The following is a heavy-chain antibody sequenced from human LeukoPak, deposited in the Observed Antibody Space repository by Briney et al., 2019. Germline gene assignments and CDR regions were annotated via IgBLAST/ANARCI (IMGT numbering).Heavy chain of an antibody. D-gene: IGHD5-24*01. CDR2: IYSGGST. CDR1: GFTVSSNY. V-gene: IGHV3-66*02. Sequence: GGSLRLSCAASGFTVSSNYMSWVRQAPGKGLEWVSVIYSGGSTYYADSVKGRFTISRDNSKNTLYLQMNSLRAEDTAVYYCAREMVEIATFHYYYGMDVWGQGTTVTVSS. CDR3: AREMVEIATFHYYYGMDV. J-gene: IGHJ6*02.